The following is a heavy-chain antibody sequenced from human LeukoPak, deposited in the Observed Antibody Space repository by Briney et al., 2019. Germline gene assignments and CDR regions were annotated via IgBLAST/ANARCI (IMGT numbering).Heavy chain of an antibody. V-gene: IGHV3-53*01. Sequence: GGSLRLSCAPSQFTWMHWIRQPPGKGLEWVSIIYRVGSTYYADSVKGRFTISRDNSKNTLFLQMNSLRAEDTAVYYCARIYSGYDSHFDYWGQGTLVTVSS. CDR3: ARIYSGYDSHFDY. CDR2: IYRVGST. CDR1: QFTW. J-gene: IGHJ4*02. D-gene: IGHD5-12*01.